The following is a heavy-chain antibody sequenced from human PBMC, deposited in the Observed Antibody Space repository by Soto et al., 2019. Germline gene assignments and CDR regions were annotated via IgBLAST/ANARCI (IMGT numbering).Heavy chain of an antibody. CDR2: IIPIFGTA. CDR1: GGTFSRYA. Sequence: QVQLVQSGAEVKKPGSSVKVSCKASGGTFSRYAISWVRQAPGQGLQWMGGIIPIFGTANYAQKFQDRVTITADEFTSTAYMELSSLRSEDTAVYYCARDREDIVVVPAADWGQGTVVTVSS. J-gene: IGHJ4*02. V-gene: IGHV1-69*01. D-gene: IGHD2-2*01. CDR3: ARDREDIVVVPAAD.